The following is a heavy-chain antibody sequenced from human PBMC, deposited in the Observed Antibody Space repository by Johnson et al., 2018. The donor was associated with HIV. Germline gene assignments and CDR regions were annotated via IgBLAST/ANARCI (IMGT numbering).Heavy chain of an antibody. V-gene: IGHV3-30-3*01. Sequence: QVTLVESGGGVVQPGRSLRLSCAASGFTFSSYAMHWVRQAPGKGLEWVAVISYDGSNKYYADSVKGRFTISRDNSKNTLYLEMNSLRAEDTAVYYCAKGGIDAFDIWGQGTMVTVSS. CDR2: ISYDGSNK. D-gene: IGHD6-25*01. J-gene: IGHJ3*02. CDR3: AKGGIDAFDI. CDR1: GFTFSSYA.